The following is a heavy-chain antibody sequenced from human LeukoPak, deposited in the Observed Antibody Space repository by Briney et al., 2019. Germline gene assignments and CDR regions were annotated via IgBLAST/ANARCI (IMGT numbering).Heavy chain of an antibody. Sequence: PSETLSLTCTVSGGSISGYYRTSIPQTPGKGLEWIGYIYYSGSTNYHPSLKSRVTLSVDTSKKQFSLKLSSVTAADTAVYYCARGLLVGNTGYYFDYWGQGTLVSVCS. CDR3: ARGLLVGNTGYYFDY. CDR2: IYYSGST. V-gene: IGHV4-59*01. D-gene: IGHD1-26*01. J-gene: IGHJ4*02. CDR1: GGSISGYY.